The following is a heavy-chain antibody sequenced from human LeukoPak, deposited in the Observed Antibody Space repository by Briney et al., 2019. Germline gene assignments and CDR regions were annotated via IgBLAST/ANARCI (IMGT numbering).Heavy chain of an antibody. CDR2: IHDSGST. V-gene: IGHV4-39*01. CDR1: GGSISSGNYY. D-gene: IGHD3/OR15-3a*01. CDR3: ARRFYGTAYRNYYFYYMDV. J-gene: IGHJ6*03. Sequence: SSETLSLTCTVSGGSISSGNYYWGWIRQPPGQGLEWIGAIHDSGSTDYYPSLKSRVTISVDTSKTQFSLKLTSVTAADTAVYFCARRFYGTAYRNYYFYYMDVWGKGTTVTVSS.